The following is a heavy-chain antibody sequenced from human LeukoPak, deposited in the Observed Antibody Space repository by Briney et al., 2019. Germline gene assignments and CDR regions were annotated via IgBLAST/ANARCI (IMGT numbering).Heavy chain of an antibody. CDR3: AKDQYRDYFRGADY. J-gene: IGHJ4*02. Sequence: GGSLGLSCATSGFPFKTYAMTWVRQAPGKGLEGVSAIRGDGATKFYADSVKGRFTVSRDNSKNTLYLQMNSLRAEDTAVYYCAKDQYRDYFRGADYWGQGTLVTVSS. V-gene: IGHV3-23*01. D-gene: IGHD2/OR15-2a*01. CDR1: GFPFKTYA. CDR2: IRGDGATK.